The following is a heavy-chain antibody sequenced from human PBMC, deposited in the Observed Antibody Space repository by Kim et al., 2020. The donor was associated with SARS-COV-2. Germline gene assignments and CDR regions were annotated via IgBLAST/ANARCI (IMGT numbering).Heavy chain of an antibody. J-gene: IGHJ4*02. V-gene: IGHV4-34*01. CDR1: GGSFSGYY. D-gene: IGHD1-26*01. CDR2: INHSGST. CDR3: ARGVGIDSGSSPGGY. Sequence: SETLSLTCAVYGGSFSGYYWSWIRQPPGKGLEWIGEINHSGSTNYNPSLKSRVTISVDTSKNQFSLKLSSVTAADTAVYYCARGVGIDSGSSPGGYWGQGTLVTVSS.